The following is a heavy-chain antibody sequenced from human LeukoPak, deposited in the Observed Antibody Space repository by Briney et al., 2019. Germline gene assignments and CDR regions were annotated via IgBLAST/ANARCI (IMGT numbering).Heavy chain of an antibody. D-gene: IGHD3-22*01. Sequence: PGGSLRLSCAASGFTFSSYWMSWVREAPGKGLEWVANIKQDGSEKYYVDSVKGRFTISRDNAKNSLYLQMNSLRAEDTAVYYCASGFYYYDMLDYWGQGTLVTVSS. CDR2: IKQDGSEK. CDR1: GFTFSSYW. J-gene: IGHJ4*02. V-gene: IGHV3-7*01. CDR3: ASGFYYYDMLDY.